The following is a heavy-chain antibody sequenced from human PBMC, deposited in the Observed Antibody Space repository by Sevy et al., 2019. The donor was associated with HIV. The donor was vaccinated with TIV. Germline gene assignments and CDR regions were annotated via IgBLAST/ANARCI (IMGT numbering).Heavy chain of an antibody. D-gene: IGHD3-22*01. CDR3: ARIVDYYDSSGYQYYFDY. Sequence: GGFLRLSCAASGFTFSSYAMHWVRQAPGKGLEWVAVISYDGSNKYYADSVKGRFTISRDNSKNTLYLQMNSLRAEDTAVYYCARIVDYYDSSGYQYYFDYWGQGTLVTVSS. CDR1: GFTFSSYA. J-gene: IGHJ4*02. V-gene: IGHV3-30-3*01. CDR2: ISYDGSNK.